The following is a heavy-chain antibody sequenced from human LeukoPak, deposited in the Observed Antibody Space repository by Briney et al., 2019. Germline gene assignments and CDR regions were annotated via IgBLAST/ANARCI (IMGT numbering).Heavy chain of an antibody. J-gene: IGHJ4*02. CDR3: TRMRGSGLDY. D-gene: IGHD5-12*01. CDR1: SFTFGDYT. V-gene: IGHV3-49*03. Sequence: PGGSLRLSCTASSFTFGDYTMSWFRQAPGKGLEWVGFIRSKASGGTTEYAASVKGRFTISRDDAKSIAYLQMNSLKIEDTAVYYCTRMRGSGLDYWGQGTLVTVSS. CDR2: IRSKASGGTT.